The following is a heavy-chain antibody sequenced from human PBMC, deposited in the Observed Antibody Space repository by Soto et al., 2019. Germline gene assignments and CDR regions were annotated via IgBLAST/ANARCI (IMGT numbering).Heavy chain of an antibody. J-gene: IGHJ4*02. CDR1: GASISSYY. V-gene: IGHV4-59*01. CDR2: IYYSGST. CDR3: AAYSSSWSYFDY. Sequence: SETLSLTCTVSGASISSYYWSWIRQPPGKGLEWIGYIYYSGSTNYNPSLKSRVTISVDTSKNQFSLKLSSVTAADTAVYYCAAYSSSWSYFDYWGQGTLVTVSS. D-gene: IGHD6-13*01.